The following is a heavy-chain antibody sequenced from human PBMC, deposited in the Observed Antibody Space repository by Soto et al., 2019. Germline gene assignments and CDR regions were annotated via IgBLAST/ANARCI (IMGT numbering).Heavy chain of an antibody. CDR1: GDSISSSSYY. J-gene: IGHJ4*02. V-gene: IGHV4-39*01. CDR2: IYYSRGT. Sequence: QLQLQESGAGLVKPSETLSLTCTVSGDSISSSSYYWGWIRQPPGKGLEWIGSIYYSRGTYYNPSHWSRVTVSVDTSKNRFSLMLSPVTAAETAVYYCARHSQGIAAAGDYWGKGTLVTVAS. D-gene: IGHD6-13*01. CDR3: ARHSQGIAAAGDY.